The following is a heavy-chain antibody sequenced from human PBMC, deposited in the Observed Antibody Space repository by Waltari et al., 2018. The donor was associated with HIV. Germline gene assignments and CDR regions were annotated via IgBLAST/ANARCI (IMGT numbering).Heavy chain of an antibody. CDR2: IILIFGAT. Sequence: QEQLVQSGAEVKKPGSSVKVSCQASGVTFRSNAISCVRQAPGHGLEWMGGIILIFGATNYAQKFHGRLTINADESTGTVYMELSNLTFEDTAVYYCARGSSGSYRWFDPWGHGTLVTVSS. V-gene: IGHV1-69*01. CDR3: ARGSSGSYRWFDP. D-gene: IGHD1-26*01. J-gene: IGHJ5*02. CDR1: GVTFRSNA.